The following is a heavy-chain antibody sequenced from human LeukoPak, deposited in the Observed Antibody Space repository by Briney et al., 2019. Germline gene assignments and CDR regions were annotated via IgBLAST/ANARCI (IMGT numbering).Heavy chain of an antibody. V-gene: IGHV1-2*02. Sequence: ASVKVSCKASGYTFTGYYLQWVRQAPGQGLEWMGWINPNSGGTNYAQKFQGRVTMTRDTSISTAYMELSRLRSDDTAVYYCALEAIYDSSGYYGPLGYWGQGTLVTVSS. CDR3: ALEAIYDSSGYYGPLGY. CDR1: GYTFTGYY. D-gene: IGHD3-22*01. J-gene: IGHJ4*02. CDR2: INPNSGGT.